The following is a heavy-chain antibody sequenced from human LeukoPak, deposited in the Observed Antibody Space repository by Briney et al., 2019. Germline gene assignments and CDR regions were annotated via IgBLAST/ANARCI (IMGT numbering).Heavy chain of an antibody. D-gene: IGHD3-10*01. V-gene: IGHV4-61*02. CDR2: GYSSGAS. Sequence: SETLSLTCTVSGGSISNDKYFWSWIRQPAGKGLEWIGRGYSSGASNYNPSLESRVTISLDTSNNQFSLKLSSVTAADMAVYYCARYASGGLDYWGQGTLVTVSS. CDR1: GGSISNDKYF. CDR3: ARYASGGLDY. J-gene: IGHJ4*02.